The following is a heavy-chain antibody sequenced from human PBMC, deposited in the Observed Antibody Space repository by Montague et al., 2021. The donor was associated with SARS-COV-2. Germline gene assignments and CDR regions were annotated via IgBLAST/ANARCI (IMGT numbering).Heavy chain of an antibody. CDR3: ARDRGGYGPYYYGMDV. J-gene: IGHJ6*02. CDR1: GFTFSSYS. CDR2: ISSSSSTI. Sequence: SLRLSCAASGFTFSSYSMNWVRQAPGKGLEWVSYISSSSSTIHYADSVKGRFTISRDNAKNSLYLQMNSLRDEDTAVYYCARDRGGYGPYYYGMDVWGQGTTVTVSS. D-gene: IGHD5-18*01. V-gene: IGHV3-48*02.